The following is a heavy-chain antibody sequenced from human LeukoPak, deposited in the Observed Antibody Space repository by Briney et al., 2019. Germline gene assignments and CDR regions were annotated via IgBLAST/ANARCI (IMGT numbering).Heavy chain of an antibody. CDR2: LNSDGSST. Sequence: GGSLRLSCAASGFTFSSYWMHWVRQAPGKGLVWVSRLNSDGSSTNYADSVKGRFTIPRDNARNTLYLQMNSLRAEDTAVYYCARGYYGSGDYWGQGTLVTVSS. CDR1: GFTFSSYW. V-gene: IGHV3-74*01. D-gene: IGHD3-10*01. CDR3: ARGYYGSGDY. J-gene: IGHJ4*02.